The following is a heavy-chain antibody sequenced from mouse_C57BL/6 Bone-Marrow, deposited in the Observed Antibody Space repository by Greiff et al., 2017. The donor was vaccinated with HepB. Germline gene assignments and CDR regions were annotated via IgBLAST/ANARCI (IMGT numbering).Heavy chain of an antibody. J-gene: IGHJ4*01. CDR1: GYTFTSYW. D-gene: IGHD2-1*01. CDR2: IHPNSGST. V-gene: IGHV1-64*01. Sequence: QVQLQQPGAELVKPGASVKLSCKASGYTFTSYWMHWVKQRPGQGLEWIGMIHPNSGSTNYNEKFKSKATLTVDKSSSTAYMQLSVLTSEDSAVYYYARLLRNAMDYWGQGTSVTVSS. CDR3: ARLLRNAMDY.